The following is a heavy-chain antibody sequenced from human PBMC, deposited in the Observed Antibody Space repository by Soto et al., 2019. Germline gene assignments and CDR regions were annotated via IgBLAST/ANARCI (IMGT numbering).Heavy chain of an antibody. CDR2: IYYSGST. CDR1: GGSISGGGYY. Sequence: PLETLSLTCTVSGGSISGGGYYWSWIRQHPGKGLEWIGYIYYSGSTYYNPSLKSRVTISVDTSKNQFSLKLSSVTAADTAVYYCARAVLVVPAAMFDWFDPWGQGTLVTVSS. V-gene: IGHV4-31*03. D-gene: IGHD2-2*01. J-gene: IGHJ5*02. CDR3: ARAVLVVPAAMFDWFDP.